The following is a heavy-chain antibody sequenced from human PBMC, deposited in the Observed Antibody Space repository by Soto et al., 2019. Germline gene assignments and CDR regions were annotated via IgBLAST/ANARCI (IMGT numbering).Heavy chain of an antibody. V-gene: IGHV4-59*01. CDR3: ARDGRGYGAFDI. J-gene: IGHJ3*02. Sequence: SETLSLTCTVSGGSISSYYWSWIRQPPGRGLEWIGYIYYSGSTNYNPSLKSRVTISVDTSKNQFSLKLSSVTAADTAVYYCARDGRGYGAFDIWGQGTMVTVSS. D-gene: IGHD3-10*01. CDR2: IYYSGST. CDR1: GGSISSYY.